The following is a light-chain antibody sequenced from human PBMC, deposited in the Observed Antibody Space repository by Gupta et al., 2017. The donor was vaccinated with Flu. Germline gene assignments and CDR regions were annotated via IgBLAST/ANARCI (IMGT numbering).Light chain of an antibody. CDR1: KLGDKF. V-gene: IGLV3-1*01. Sequence: SPGQTAVITCSGDKLGDKFACWYQQKPGQWPKLVIYQDSKRPSGIPERFSGSNSGTTATLTISGTQAGDEDDYYCQGWDSSTGVFGGGTKVTVL. CDR3: QGWDSSTGV. J-gene: IGLJ2*01. CDR2: QDS.